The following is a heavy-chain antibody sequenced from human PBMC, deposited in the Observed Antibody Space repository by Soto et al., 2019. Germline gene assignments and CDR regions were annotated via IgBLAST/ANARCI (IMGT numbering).Heavy chain of an antibody. CDR2: ISAYNGNT. CDR3: ASHREWHYGEPTGAFDI. Sequence: ASVKVSCKASGYTFTSYGISWVRQAPGQGLEWMGWISAYNGNTNYAQKLQGRVTMTTDTSTSTAYMELRSLRSDDTAVYYCASHREWHYGEPTGAFDIWGQGTMVTVSS. D-gene: IGHD4-17*01. J-gene: IGHJ3*02. V-gene: IGHV1-18*01. CDR1: GYTFTSYG.